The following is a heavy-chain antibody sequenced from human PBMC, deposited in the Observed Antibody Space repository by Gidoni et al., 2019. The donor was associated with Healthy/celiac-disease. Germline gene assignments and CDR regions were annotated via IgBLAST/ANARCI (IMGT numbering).Heavy chain of an antibody. CDR1: GFTFSSYW. CDR3: ARETSSSWYDAFDI. CDR2: IKQDGSEK. V-gene: IGHV3-7*01. J-gene: IGHJ3*02. Sequence: EVQLVESGGGLVQPGGSLRLSCAASGFTFSSYWMSWVRQAPGKGQEWVANIKQDGSEKYYVDSVKGRFTISRDNAKNSLYLQMNSLRAEDTAVYYCARETSSSWYDAFDIWGQGTMVTVSS. D-gene: IGHD6-13*01.